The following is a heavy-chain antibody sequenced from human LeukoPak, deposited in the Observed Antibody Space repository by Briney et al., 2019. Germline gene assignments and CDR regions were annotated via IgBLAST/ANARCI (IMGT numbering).Heavy chain of an antibody. Sequence: SETLSLTCTVSGGSISSYYWSWIREPPGKGLEWIGYIYYSGSTNYIPSLKSRVTISVDTSKNQFSLKLSSVTAADTAVYYCARVWGGYDVNYFDYWGQGTLVTVSS. CDR2: IYYSGST. V-gene: IGHV4-59*01. J-gene: IGHJ4*02. CDR1: GGSISSYY. CDR3: ARVWGGYDVNYFDY. D-gene: IGHD5-12*01.